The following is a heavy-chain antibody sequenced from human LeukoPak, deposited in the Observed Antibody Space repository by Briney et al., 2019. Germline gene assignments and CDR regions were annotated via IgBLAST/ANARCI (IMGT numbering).Heavy chain of an antibody. CDR1: GGSISNGNYY. CDR2: IYTSGST. Sequence: KPSETLSLTCTVSGGSISNGNYYWNWIRQTAGKGLEWIGRIYTSGSTNYNPSLKSRVTISVDTSKNQFSLKLSSVTAADTAVYHCARGGGKLREIMCFDYWGQGILVTVSS. D-gene: IGHD3-10*01. V-gene: IGHV4-61*02. J-gene: IGHJ4*02. CDR3: ARGGGKLREIMCFDY.